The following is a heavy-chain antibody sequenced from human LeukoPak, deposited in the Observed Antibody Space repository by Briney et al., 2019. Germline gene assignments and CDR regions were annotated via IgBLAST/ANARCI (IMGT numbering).Heavy chain of an antibody. CDR2: ISSSGSTI. Sequence: GGSLRLSCAASGFTFSSYEMNWVRQAPGKGLEWVSYISSSGSTIYYADSVKGRFTISRDNAKNSLYLQMNSLRAEDTAVYYCARIVSSGYYYFDYWGQGTLVTVSS. J-gene: IGHJ4*02. V-gene: IGHV3-48*03. CDR3: ARIVSSGYYYFDY. CDR1: GFTFSSYE. D-gene: IGHD3-22*01.